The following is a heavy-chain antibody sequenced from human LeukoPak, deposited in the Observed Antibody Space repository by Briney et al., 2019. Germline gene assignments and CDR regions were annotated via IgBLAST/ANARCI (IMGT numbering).Heavy chain of an antibody. Sequence: QPGGSLRLSCAASGFTFSGSAMHWVRQASGKGLEWVGRIRSKANSYATAYAASVKGRFTISRDDSKNTAYLQMNSLKTEDTAEYYCTRLGDGYKIDYWGQGTLVTVSS. CDR1: GFTFSGSA. V-gene: IGHV3-73*01. CDR2: IRSKANSYAT. J-gene: IGHJ4*02. CDR3: TRLGDGYKIDY. D-gene: IGHD5-24*01.